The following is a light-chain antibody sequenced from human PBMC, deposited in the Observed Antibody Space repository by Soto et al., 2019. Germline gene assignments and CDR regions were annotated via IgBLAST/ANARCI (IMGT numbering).Light chain of an antibody. CDR1: QSVSSGY. J-gene: IGKJ2*01. CDR2: GAS. CDR3: QQYGSSPYT. V-gene: IGKV3-20*01. Sequence: EIVLTQSPGTLSLSPGERATLSCRASQSVSSGYLAWYQQKPGQAPRLLLYGASNRATGIPDRFSGSGSGTDFTLTISRLEPEDFAVYSSQQYGSSPYTFGQGTKLEIK.